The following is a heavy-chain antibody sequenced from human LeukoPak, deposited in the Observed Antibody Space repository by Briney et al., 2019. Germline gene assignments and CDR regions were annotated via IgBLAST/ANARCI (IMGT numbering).Heavy chain of an antibody. J-gene: IGHJ4*02. Sequence: SETLSLTCTVSGGSISSYYWSWIRQPPREGLEWIGYIYYSGTTTYNPSLRSRVTISVDTSKNLFSLKLSSVTAADTAVYYCARGGRWEHFDYWGQGTLVTVSS. CDR2: IYYSGTT. V-gene: IGHV4-59*01. CDR3: ARGGRWEHFDY. D-gene: IGHD1-1*01. CDR1: GGSISSYY.